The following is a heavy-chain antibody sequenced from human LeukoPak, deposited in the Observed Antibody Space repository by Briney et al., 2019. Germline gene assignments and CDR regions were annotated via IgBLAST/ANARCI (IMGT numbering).Heavy chain of an antibody. CDR1: GYTFTSYY. V-gene: IGHV1-46*01. CDR2: INTSGGGT. Sequence: ASVKVSCKACGYTFTSYYMHWVRPAPGQGLEWMGVINTSGGGTTCAQKFQGRVSMTRDMSTSTVYMERSSLRSEDTAVYYCARDWCYYCSGPAYYMDVWGKGTTVTVSS. J-gene: IGHJ6*03. CDR3: ARDWCYYCSGPAYYMDV. D-gene: IGHD3-10*01.